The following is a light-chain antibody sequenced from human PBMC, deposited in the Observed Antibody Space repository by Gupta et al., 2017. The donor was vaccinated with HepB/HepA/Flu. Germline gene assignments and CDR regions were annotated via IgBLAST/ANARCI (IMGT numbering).Light chain of an antibody. V-gene: IGLV3-16*01. Sequence: SSELTQPPSVSVSLGQMARITCSGEALPKKYAYWYQQKPGQFPVLVIYKESERPSGIPERFSGTSSETRVTLTISGVQAEDEADYYCLSADSSGTYVVFGGGTKLTVL. CDR1: ALPKKY. J-gene: IGLJ2*01. CDR3: LSADSSGTYVV. CDR2: KES.